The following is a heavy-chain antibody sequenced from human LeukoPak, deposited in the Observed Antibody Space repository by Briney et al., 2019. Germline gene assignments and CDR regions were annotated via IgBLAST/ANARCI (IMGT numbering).Heavy chain of an antibody. Sequence: PSETLSLTCTVSGXSTSSSSYYWGWIRQPPGEGQESIGSIHYSGSTYYNPSLKSRVTLSVDTSKNQFSLKLSSVTAADTAVYYCARRELARTFDIWGQGTMVTVS. CDR3: ARRELARTFDI. CDR2: IHYSGST. D-gene: IGHD1-1*01. J-gene: IGHJ3*02. V-gene: IGHV4-39*01. CDR1: GXSTSSSSYY.